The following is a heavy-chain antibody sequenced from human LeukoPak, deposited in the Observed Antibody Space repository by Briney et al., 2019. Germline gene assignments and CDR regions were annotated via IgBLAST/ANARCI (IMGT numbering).Heavy chain of an antibody. J-gene: IGHJ5*02. CDR1: GGSISSSSYY. CDR2: FYYSGNS. V-gene: IGHV4-39*07. CDR3: ARVEDNWFDP. Sequence: SETLSLTCSVSGGSISSSSYYWGWIRQPPGKGLEWIGSFYYSGNSYHNPSLKSRVTISVDTSKNQFSLKLNSVPAADTAVYYCARVEDNWFDPWGQGTLVTVSS.